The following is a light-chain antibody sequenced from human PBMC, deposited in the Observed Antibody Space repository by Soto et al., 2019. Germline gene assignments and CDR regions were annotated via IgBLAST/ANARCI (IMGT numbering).Light chain of an antibody. CDR2: DAS. CDR3: QQRSNWPPTWT. V-gene: IGKV3-11*01. J-gene: IGKJ1*01. CDR1: QSVRRY. Sequence: EIVLTQSPATLSLSPGERATLSCRASQSVRRYLAWYQQKPGQAPRLLIYDASNRATGIPARFSGSGSGTDFTLTISSLEPEDFAVYYCQQRSNWPPTWTFGQGTKVEIK.